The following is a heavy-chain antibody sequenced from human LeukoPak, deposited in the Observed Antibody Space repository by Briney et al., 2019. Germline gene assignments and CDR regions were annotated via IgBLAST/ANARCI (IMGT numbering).Heavy chain of an antibody. Sequence: GGSLRLSCAASGFTFSSYAMSWVRQAPGKGLEWVSAISGSGGSTYYADSVKGRFTISRDNSKNTLYLQMNSLRAEDTAVYYCARDQGGHFRLDCWGQGTLVTVSS. V-gene: IGHV3-23*01. CDR1: GFTFSSYA. J-gene: IGHJ4*02. D-gene: IGHD2-21*01. CDR3: ARDQGGHFRLDC. CDR2: ISGSGGST.